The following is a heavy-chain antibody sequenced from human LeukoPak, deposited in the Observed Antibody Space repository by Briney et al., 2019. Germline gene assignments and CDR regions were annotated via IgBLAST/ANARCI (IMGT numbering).Heavy chain of an antibody. CDR1: GFTFDDYA. V-gene: IGHV3-43*02. CDR2: ISGDGGST. CDR3: TKVARVTTVVTLSLDY. D-gene: IGHD4-23*01. J-gene: IGHJ4*02. Sequence: GGSERLSCAASGFTFDDYAMHWVRQAPGKGLEWVSLISGDGGSTYYADSVEGRFTISRDNSKNSLYLQMNSLRTEDTALYYCTKVARVTTVVTLSLDYWGQGTLVTVSS.